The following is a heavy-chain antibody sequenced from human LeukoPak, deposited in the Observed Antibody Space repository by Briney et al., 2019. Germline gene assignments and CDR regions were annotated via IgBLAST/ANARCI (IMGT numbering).Heavy chain of an antibody. J-gene: IGHJ5*02. D-gene: IGHD3-10*01. CDR3: ARVGYYGSGSKNWFDP. CDR1: GFTFSSYS. CDR2: ISSSSSYI. V-gene: IGHV3-21*01. Sequence: GGSLRLSCAASGFTFSSYSMNWVRQAPGKGLEWVSSISSSSSYIYYADSVKGRFTISRDNAKNSLYLQMNSLRAEDTAVYYCARVGYYGSGSKNWFDPWGQGTLVTVSS.